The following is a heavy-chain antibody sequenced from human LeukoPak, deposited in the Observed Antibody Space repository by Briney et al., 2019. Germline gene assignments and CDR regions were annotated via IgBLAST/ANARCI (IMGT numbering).Heavy chain of an antibody. Sequence: PGGPLRLSCAASGFTFSSYEMNWVRQAPGKGLEWVSYISSSGSTIYYADSVKGRFTISRDNAKNSLYLQMNSLRAEDTAVYYCARDDWVAAAGTSMDYGMDVWGQGTTVTVSS. CDR2: ISSSGSTI. J-gene: IGHJ6*02. CDR1: GFTFSSYE. D-gene: IGHD6-13*01. V-gene: IGHV3-48*03. CDR3: ARDDWVAAAGTSMDYGMDV.